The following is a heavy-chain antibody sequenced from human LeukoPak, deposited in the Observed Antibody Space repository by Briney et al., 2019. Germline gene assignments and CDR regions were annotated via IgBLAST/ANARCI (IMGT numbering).Heavy chain of an antibody. D-gene: IGHD6-13*01. V-gene: IGHV1-2*02. CDR2: INPNSGGT. CDR1: GYTFTGYY. CDR3: ARDLGQQLVGPYDY. Sequence: ASVKVSCKASGYTFTGYYMHWVRQAPGQGLEWMGWINPNSGGTNYAQKFQGRVTMTRDTSISTAYMELSRLRSDDTAVYYSARDLGQQLVGPYDYWGQGTLVTVSS. J-gene: IGHJ4*02.